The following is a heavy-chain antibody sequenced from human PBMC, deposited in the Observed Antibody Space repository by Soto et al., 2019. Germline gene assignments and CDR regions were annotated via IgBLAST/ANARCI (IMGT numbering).Heavy chain of an antibody. J-gene: IGHJ3*02. Sequence: PGGSLRLSCAASGLTFSSYAMSWVRQAPGKGLEWVTAISGSGGSTYYADSVKSRFTISRDNSKNTLYLQMNSLRAEDTAVYYCAKDRIQWFGELLSNDAFDIWGQGTMVTVSS. V-gene: IGHV3-23*01. CDR1: GLTFSSYA. D-gene: IGHD3-10*01. CDR2: ISGSGGST. CDR3: AKDRIQWFGELLSNDAFDI.